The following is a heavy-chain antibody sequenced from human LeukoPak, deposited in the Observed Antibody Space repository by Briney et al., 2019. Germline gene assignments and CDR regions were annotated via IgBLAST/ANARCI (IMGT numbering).Heavy chain of an antibody. CDR2: ISSSGSTI. CDR3: ARDGISGGDYYYYGMDV. Sequence: PGGSLRLSCAASGFTFSSYAMSWIRQAPGKGLEWVSYISSSGSTIYYADSVKGRFTISRDNAKNSLYLQMNSLRAEDTAVYYCARDGISGGDYYYYGMDVWGQGTTVTVSS. V-gene: IGHV3-11*01. D-gene: IGHD2-21*01. J-gene: IGHJ6*02. CDR1: GFTFSSYA.